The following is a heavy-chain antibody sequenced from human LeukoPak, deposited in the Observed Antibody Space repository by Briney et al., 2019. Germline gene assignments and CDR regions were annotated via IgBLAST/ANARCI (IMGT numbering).Heavy chain of an antibody. CDR2: INHSGST. CDR3: ARGANWGPGDAFDI. V-gene: IGHV4-34*01. J-gene: IGHJ3*02. CDR1: GGSFSGYY. D-gene: IGHD7-27*01. Sequence: PSETLSLTCAVYGGSFSGYYWSWIRQPPGKGLEWIGEINHSGSTNYNPSLKSRVTISVDTSKNQFSLKLSSVTAADTAVYYCARGANWGPGDAFDIWGQGTMVTVSS.